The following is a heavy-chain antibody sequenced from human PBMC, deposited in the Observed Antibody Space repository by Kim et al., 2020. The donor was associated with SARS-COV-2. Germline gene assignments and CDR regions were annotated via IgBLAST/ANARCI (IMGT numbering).Heavy chain of an antibody. Sequence: ASVKVSCKASGYTFTSYAMNWVRQAPGQGLEWMGWINTNTGNPTYAQGFTGRFVFSLDTSVSTAYLQISSLKAEDTAVYYCATLNYYDSSGYGAPPSADGMDVWGQGTTVTVSS. CDR3: ATLNYYDSSGYGAPPSADGMDV. CDR2: INTNTGNP. CDR1: GYTFTSYA. J-gene: IGHJ6*02. V-gene: IGHV7-4-1*02. D-gene: IGHD3-22*01.